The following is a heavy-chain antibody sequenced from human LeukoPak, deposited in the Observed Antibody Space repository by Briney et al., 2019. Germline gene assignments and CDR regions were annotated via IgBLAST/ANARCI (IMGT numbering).Heavy chain of an antibody. J-gene: IGHJ4*02. D-gene: IGHD3-10*01. Sequence: SETLSLTCAVYGGSFSGYYWSWIRQPPGKGLEWIGEINHSGSTNYNPSLKSRVTISVDTSKNQFSLKLSSVTAADTAVYYCARGGMVRGASFDYWGQGTLVTVSS. V-gene: IGHV4-34*01. CDR3: ARGGMVRGASFDY. CDR2: INHSGST. CDR1: GGSFSGYY.